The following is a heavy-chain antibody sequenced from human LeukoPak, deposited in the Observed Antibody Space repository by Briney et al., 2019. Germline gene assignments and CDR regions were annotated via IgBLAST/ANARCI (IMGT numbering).Heavy chain of an antibody. J-gene: IGHJ3*02. CDR2: INPNSGGT. V-gene: IGHV1-2*04. CDR1: GYTFTGYY. D-gene: IGHD1-26*01. Sequence: ASVKVSCKASGYTFTGYYMHWVRQAPGQGLEWMGWINPNSGGTNYAQKFQGWVTMTRDTSISTAYMELSRLRSEDTAVYYCASPVIVGATTLTSGAAFDIWGQGTMVTVSS. CDR3: ASPVIVGATTLTSGAAFDI.